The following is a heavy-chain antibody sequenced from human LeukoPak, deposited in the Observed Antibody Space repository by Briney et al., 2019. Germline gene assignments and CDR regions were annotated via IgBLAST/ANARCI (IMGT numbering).Heavy chain of an antibody. V-gene: IGHV4-59*01. CDR2: IYYSGST. Sequence: SETLSLTCTVSGGSISSYYWSWIRQPPGKGLEWIGYIYYSGSTNYNPSLKSRVTISVDTSKNQFSLQLSSVTAADTAVYYCARLDNGRGAFDYWGQGTLVTVSS. CDR1: GGSISSYY. CDR3: ARLDNGRGAFDY. J-gene: IGHJ4*02. D-gene: IGHD1-26*01.